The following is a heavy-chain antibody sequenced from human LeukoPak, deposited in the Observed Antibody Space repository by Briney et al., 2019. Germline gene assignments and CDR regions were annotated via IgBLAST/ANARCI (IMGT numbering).Heavy chain of an antibody. CDR1: GFTFSSYS. CDR3: AMTSPPGIAVAGTGSYFDY. Sequence: PGGSLRLSCAASGFTFSSYSMNWVRQAPGKGLEWVSYISSSSSTIYYADSVKSRFTISRDNAKNSLYLQMNSLRDEDTAVYYCAMTSPPGIAVAGTGSYFDYWGQGTLVTVSS. D-gene: IGHD6-19*01. CDR2: ISSSSSTI. V-gene: IGHV3-48*02. J-gene: IGHJ4*02.